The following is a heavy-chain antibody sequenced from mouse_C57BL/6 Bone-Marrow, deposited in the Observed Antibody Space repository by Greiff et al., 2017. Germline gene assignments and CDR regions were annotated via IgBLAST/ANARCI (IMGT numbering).Heavy chain of an antibody. Sequence: EVKLMESEGGLVQPGSSMKLSCTASGFTFSDYYMAWVRQVPEKGLEWVANINYDGSSTYYLDSLKSRFIISRDNAKNILYLQMSSLKSEDTATYYCAREGLRRGGFDYWGQGTTLTVSS. J-gene: IGHJ2*01. CDR1: GFTFSDYY. CDR3: AREGLRRGGFDY. V-gene: IGHV5-16*01. CDR2: INYDGSST. D-gene: IGHD2-4*01.